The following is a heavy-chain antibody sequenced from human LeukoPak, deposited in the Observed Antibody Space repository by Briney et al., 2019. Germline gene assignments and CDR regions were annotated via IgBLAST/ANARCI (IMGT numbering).Heavy chain of an antibody. D-gene: IGHD2-2*01. V-gene: IGHV7-4-1*02. CDR1: GYTFTSCA. CDR2: VNTNTGNP. CDR3: ARGYCSSTSCYGGSY. Sequence: ASVKVSCKASGYTFTSCAMNWVRQAPGQGLEWMGWVNTNTGNPTYAQGFTGRFVFSLDTSVSTAYLQISSLKAEDTAVYYCARGYCSSTSCYGGSYWGQGTLVTVSS. J-gene: IGHJ4*02.